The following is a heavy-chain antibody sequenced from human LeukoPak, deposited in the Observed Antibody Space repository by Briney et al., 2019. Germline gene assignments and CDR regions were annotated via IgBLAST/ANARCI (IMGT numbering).Heavy chain of an antibody. J-gene: IGHJ3*02. CDR2: ISGRGGST. CDR3: AKDAFHSGSYFPFDI. CDR1: GFTFSSYA. V-gene: IGHV3-23*01. D-gene: IGHD1-26*01. Sequence: PGGSLRLSCAASGFTFSSYAMNWVRQAPGKGLEWVSAISGRGGSTYHADSVKGRFTISRDNSKNTLYLQMNSLRAEDTAVYYCAKDAFHSGSYFPFDIWGQGTMVTVSS.